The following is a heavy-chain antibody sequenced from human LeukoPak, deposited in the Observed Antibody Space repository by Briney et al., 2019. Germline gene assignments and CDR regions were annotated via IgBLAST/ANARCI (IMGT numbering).Heavy chain of an antibody. CDR3: AKIYDSSDLFDL. D-gene: IGHD3-22*01. V-gene: IGHV3-23*01. CDR2: VSGSGGER. CDR1: GFTFSNYG. J-gene: IGHJ2*01. Sequence: PGGSLRLSCAASGFTFSNYGMSWVRQAPGKGLQWVSGVSGSGGERYYTESVKGRFTISRDNSKNTLYLQMNSLRAEDTAVYYCAKIYDSSDLFDLWGRGTLVTVSS.